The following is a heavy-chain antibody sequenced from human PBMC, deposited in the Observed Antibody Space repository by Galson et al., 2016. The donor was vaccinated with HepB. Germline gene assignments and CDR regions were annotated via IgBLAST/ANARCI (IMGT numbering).Heavy chain of an antibody. CDR2: ISAYNGNT. CDR1: GYTFTSYG. J-gene: IGHJ6*02. D-gene: IGHD6-6*01. CDR3: ASVRSDYYCGMDV. V-gene: IGHV1-18*01. Sequence: SVKVSCKASGYTFTSYGISWVRQAPGQGLEWMGWISAYNGNTNYAQKLQGRVTMTTDTSTSTAYMELRSLRSDDTAGYYCASVRSDYYCGMDVWGQGTTVTVSS.